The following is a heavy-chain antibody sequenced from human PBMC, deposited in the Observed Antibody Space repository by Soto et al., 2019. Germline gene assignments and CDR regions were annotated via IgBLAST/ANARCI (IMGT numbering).Heavy chain of an antibody. V-gene: IGHV3-21*01. CDR1: GFMFTKST. J-gene: IGHJ3*02. Sequence: WGSLRLSCVASGFMFTKSTMNWVRQAPGKGLEWVSSITSASDYIFYADSVKGRFTISRDNANNSLYLQMNSLRAEDTAVYYCARVGTGSSTPWDIWGDGKMVIVSS. CDR3: ARVGTGSSTPWDI. CDR2: ITSASDYI. D-gene: IGHD3-9*01.